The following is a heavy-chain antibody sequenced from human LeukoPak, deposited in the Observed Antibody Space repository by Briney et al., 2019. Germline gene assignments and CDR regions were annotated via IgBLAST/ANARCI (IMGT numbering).Heavy chain of an antibody. Sequence: ASVKVSCKASGGTFSSYAISWVRQAPGQGLEWMGGIIPIFGTANYAQKFQGRVTITADESTSTAYMELSSLRSEDTAVCYCARDTYCGGDCYSGYYYGMDVWGQGTTVTVSS. J-gene: IGHJ6*02. CDR2: IIPIFGTA. D-gene: IGHD2-21*02. CDR3: ARDTYCGGDCYSGYYYGMDV. CDR1: GGTFSSYA. V-gene: IGHV1-69*13.